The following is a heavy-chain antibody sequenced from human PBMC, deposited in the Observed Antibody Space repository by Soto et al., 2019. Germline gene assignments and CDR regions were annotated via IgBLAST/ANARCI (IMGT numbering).Heavy chain of an antibody. J-gene: IGHJ6*02. CDR2: INPNSGGT. Sequence: ASVKVSFKASGYTFTGYYMHWVRQAPGQGLEWMGWINPNSGGTNYAQKFQGWVTMTRDTSISTAYMELSRPRSDDTAVYYCARGDPIVGATRPYYYYGMDVWGQGTTVTVSS. CDR1: GYTFTGYY. V-gene: IGHV1-2*04. D-gene: IGHD1-26*01. CDR3: ARGDPIVGATRPYYYYGMDV.